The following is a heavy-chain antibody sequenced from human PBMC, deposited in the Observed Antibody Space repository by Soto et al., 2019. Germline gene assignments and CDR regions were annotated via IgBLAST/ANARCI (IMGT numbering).Heavy chain of an antibody. CDR2: IWYDGSNK. V-gene: IGHV3-33*01. Sequence: GGSLRLSCAASGFTFSSYGMHWVRQAPGKGLEWVAVIWYDGSNKYYADSVKGRFTISRDNSKNTLYLQMNSLRAEDTAVYYCARDYGSGSYQDAFDIWGQGTMVTVS. D-gene: IGHD3-10*01. J-gene: IGHJ3*02. CDR3: ARDYGSGSYQDAFDI. CDR1: GFTFSSYG.